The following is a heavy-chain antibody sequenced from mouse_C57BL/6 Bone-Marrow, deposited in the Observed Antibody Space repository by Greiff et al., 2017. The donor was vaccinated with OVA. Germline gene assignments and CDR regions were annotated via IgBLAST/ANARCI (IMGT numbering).Heavy chain of an antibody. J-gene: IGHJ2*01. Sequence: QVHVKQSGAELVRPGASVKLSCKASGYTFTDYYINWVKQRPGQGLEWIARIYPGSGNTYYNEKFKGKATLTAEKSSSTAYMQLSSLTSEDSAVYFCARVYYGKVDYWGQGTTLTVSS. CDR2: IYPGSGNT. V-gene: IGHV1-76*01. CDR3: ARVYYGKVDY. D-gene: IGHD2-1*01. CDR1: GYTFTDYY.